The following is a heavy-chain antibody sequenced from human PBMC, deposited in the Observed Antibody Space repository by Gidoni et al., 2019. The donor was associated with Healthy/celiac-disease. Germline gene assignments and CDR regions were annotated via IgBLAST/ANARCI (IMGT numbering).Heavy chain of an antibody. CDR1: GGSFSGYY. CDR2: INHSGST. Sequence: QVQLQQWGAGLLKPSETLSLTCAVYGGSFSGYYWSWIRQPPGKGLEWIGEINHSGSTNYNPSLKSRVTISVDTSKNQFSLKLSSVTAADTAVYYCARVNVVVPAASTSRDWFDPWGQGTLVTVSS. CDR3: ARVNVVVPAASTSRDWFDP. D-gene: IGHD2-2*01. V-gene: IGHV4-34*01. J-gene: IGHJ5*02.